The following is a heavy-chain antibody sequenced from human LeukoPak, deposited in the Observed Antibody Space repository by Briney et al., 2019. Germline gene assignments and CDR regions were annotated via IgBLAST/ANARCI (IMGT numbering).Heavy chain of an antibody. V-gene: IGHV1-69*06. CDR3: ARARLRPEMATIPDTSNFDY. CDR1: GYTFTSYA. J-gene: IGHJ4*02. Sequence: SVKVSCKASGYTFTSYAISWVRQAPGQGLEWMGGIIPIFGTANYAQKFQGRVTITADKSTSTAYMELSSLRSEDTAVYYCARARLRPEMATIPDTSNFDYWGQGTLVTVSS. D-gene: IGHD5-24*01. CDR2: IIPIFGTA.